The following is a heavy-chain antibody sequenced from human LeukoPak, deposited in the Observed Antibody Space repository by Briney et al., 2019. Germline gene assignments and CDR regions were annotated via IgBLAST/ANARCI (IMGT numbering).Heavy chain of an antibody. CDR1: GFTFSSYG. CDR3: AKAGYYYSFDY. J-gene: IGHJ4*02. V-gene: IGHV3-30*18. CDR2: ISYDGTNK. Sequence: GGSLRLSCAASGFTFSSYGMHWVRQAPGKGLEWVAIISYDGTNKYYVDSVEGRFTISRDNSKNTLYLQMNSLGAEDTAVYYCAKAGYYYSFDYWGQGTLVTVSS. D-gene: IGHD3-22*01.